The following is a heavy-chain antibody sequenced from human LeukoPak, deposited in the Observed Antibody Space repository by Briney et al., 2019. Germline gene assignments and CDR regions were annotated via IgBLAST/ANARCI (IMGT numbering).Heavy chain of an antibody. J-gene: IGHJ4*02. D-gene: IGHD3-3*01. CDR1: GFISNNYV. V-gene: IGHV3-23*01. CDR3: AKDFYNFWSGYYEGYFDY. CDR2: ISGSGGST. Sequence: GGSLRLSCAASGFISNNYVMSWVRQAPGKGLEWVSGISGSGGSTYYADSVKGWFTISRDNSKNTLFLQMNSLRVDDTAIYYCAKDFYNFWSGYYEGYFDYWGQGALVTVSS.